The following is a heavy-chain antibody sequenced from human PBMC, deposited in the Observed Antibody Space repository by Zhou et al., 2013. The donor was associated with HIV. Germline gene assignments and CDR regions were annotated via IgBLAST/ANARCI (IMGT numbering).Heavy chain of an antibody. J-gene: IGHJ3*02. CDR2: INPSGGST. CDR3: ARGLVVVVAYDAFDI. D-gene: IGHD2-15*01. CDR1: GYTFTDYY. Sequence: QVQLVQSGAEVKKPGASVKVSCKASGYTFTDYYLHWVRQAPGQGLEWMGIINPSGGSTRYAQKFQGRVTMTRDTSTSTVYMELSSLRSEDTAVYYCARGLVVVVAYDAFDIWGQGTMVTVSS. V-gene: IGHV1-46*01.